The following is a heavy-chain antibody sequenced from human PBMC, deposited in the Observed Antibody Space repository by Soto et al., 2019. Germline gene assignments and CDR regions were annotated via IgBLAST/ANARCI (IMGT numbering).Heavy chain of an antibody. CDR2: INHSGST. D-gene: IGHD5-12*01. CDR1: GGSFSGYY. J-gene: IGHJ4*02. V-gene: IGHV4-34*01. Sequence: SETLSLTCAVYGGSFSGYYWSWIRQPPGKGLEWIGEINHSGSTNYNPSLKSRVTISVDTSKNQFSLKLSSVTAADTAVYYCARGFRGWLQLHLGYFDYWGQGTLVTVSS. CDR3: ARGFRGWLQLHLGYFDY.